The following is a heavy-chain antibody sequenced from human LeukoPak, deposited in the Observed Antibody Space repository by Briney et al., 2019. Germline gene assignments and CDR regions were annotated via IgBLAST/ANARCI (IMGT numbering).Heavy chain of an antibody. CDR1: GFTFSSYG. D-gene: IGHD5-12*01. Sequence: GGSLRLSCAASGFTFSSYGMHWVRQAPGKGLDWVAVISYDGSNKYYADSVKGRFTISRDNSKNTLYLQMNSLRAEDTAVYYCAKQLDVATPSFDYWGQGTLVTVSS. CDR2: ISYDGSNK. CDR3: AKQLDVATPSFDY. J-gene: IGHJ4*02. V-gene: IGHV3-30*18.